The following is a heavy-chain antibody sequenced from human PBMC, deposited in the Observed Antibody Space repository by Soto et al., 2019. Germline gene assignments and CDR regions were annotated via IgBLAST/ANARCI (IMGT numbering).Heavy chain of an antibody. CDR1: GGSITSSGYY. Sequence: QVQLQESGPGLVKPSQTLSLTCTVSGGSITSSGYYWSWIRHHPGEGLEWMGFTSNSGSTSYNPSLQSRFTIAVDTSSHPFSLNLTSVTAADTAVYYCARGRGSTKVDYWGQGTLVSVSP. CDR2: TSNSGST. CDR3: ARGRGSTKVDY. D-gene: IGHD2-2*01. V-gene: IGHV4-31*03. J-gene: IGHJ4*02.